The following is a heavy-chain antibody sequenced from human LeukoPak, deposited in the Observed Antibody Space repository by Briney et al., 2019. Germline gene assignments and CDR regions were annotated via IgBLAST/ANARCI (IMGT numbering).Heavy chain of an antibody. V-gene: IGHV3-33*01. J-gene: IGHJ4*02. Sequence: GGSLRLSCAASGFSFSAYGMHWVRQAPGKGLEWVAVIWYDGSSKDYADSVKGRFTFSRDNSKNTLYLQMNSLTVEDTAVYYCARSQSSSLIDYWGQGTLVTVSS. D-gene: IGHD6-13*01. CDR3: ARSQSSSLIDY. CDR2: IWYDGSSK. CDR1: GFSFSAYG.